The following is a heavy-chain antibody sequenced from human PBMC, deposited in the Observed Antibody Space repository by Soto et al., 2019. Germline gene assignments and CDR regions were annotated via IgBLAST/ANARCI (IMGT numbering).Heavy chain of an antibody. Sequence: ASGKVSCKASVYTFTSYGISWVRQAPGQGLEWMGWISAYNGNTNYAQKLQGRVTMTTDTSTSTAYMELRSLRSDDTAVYYCARDADQNWYDPWGQGTLVTVSS. CDR3: ARDADQNWYDP. CDR2: ISAYNGNT. CDR1: VYTFTSYG. J-gene: IGHJ5*02. D-gene: IGHD2-2*01. V-gene: IGHV1-18*01.